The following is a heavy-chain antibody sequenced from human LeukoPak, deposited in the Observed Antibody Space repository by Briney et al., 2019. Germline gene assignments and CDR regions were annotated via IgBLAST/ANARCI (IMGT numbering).Heavy chain of an antibody. Sequence: GASVTVSFKASGYTLTGYYMHWVRQAPGQGLEWMGWINPNSGGTNYAQKFQGRVTMTRDTSISTAYMELSRLRSDDTAVYYCASTTPYCSSTSCPTGDYWGQGTLVTVSS. V-gene: IGHV1-2*02. CDR2: INPNSGGT. CDR3: ASTTPYCSSTSCPTGDY. J-gene: IGHJ4*02. CDR1: GYTLTGYY. D-gene: IGHD2-2*01.